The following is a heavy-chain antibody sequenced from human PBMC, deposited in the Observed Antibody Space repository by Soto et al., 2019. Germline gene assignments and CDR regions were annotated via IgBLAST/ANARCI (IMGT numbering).Heavy chain of an antibody. J-gene: IGHJ4*02. Sequence: EVQLVESGGGLVQPGGSLRLSCAASGFTFSSYWMHWVRQAPGKGLVWVSRINSDGSSTSYADSVKGRFTISRDNAKNTLYLQMTSRSAEDTAVYYCAREGAEGYCSSTSCYEDYWGQGTLVTVSS. CDR1: GFTFSSYW. CDR2: INSDGSST. D-gene: IGHD2-2*01. V-gene: IGHV3-74*01. CDR3: AREGAEGYCSSTSCYEDY.